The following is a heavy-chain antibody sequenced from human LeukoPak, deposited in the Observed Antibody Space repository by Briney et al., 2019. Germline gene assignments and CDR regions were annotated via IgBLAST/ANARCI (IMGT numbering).Heavy chain of an antibody. D-gene: IGHD6-6*01. V-gene: IGHV3-33*08. CDR3: ARDVGGSSDY. J-gene: IGHJ4*02. CDR1: GFTFSSHW. Sequence: GGSLRLSCAASGFTFSSHWMHWVRQAPGKGLEWVAVIWYDGSNKYYADSVKGRFTISRDNSKNTLYLQMNSLRAEDTAVYYCARDVGGSSDYWGQGTLVTVSS. CDR2: IWYDGSNK.